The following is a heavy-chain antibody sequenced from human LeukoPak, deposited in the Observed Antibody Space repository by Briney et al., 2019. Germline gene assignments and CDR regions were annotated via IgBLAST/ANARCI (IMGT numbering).Heavy chain of an antibody. V-gene: IGHV3-7*01. CDR2: IKEDGSEK. CDR3: ARATYYYDSSGPAAY. CDR1: GFTFTIYW. Sequence: PGGSLRLSCAASGFTFTIYWMSWVLQAPGKGLEWVANIKEDGSEKYYVDSVKGRFTISRDNAKNSLYLQMNSLRAEDTAVYYCARATYYYDSSGPAAYWGQGTLVTVSS. D-gene: IGHD3-22*01. J-gene: IGHJ4*02.